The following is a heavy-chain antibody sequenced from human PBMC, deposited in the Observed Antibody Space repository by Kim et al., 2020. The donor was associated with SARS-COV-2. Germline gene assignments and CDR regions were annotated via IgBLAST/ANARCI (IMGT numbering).Heavy chain of an antibody. Sequence: SETLSLTCTVSGGSISSGDYYWSWIRQPPGKGLEWVGYIYYSGRTYYNPSLKRRVTISLGTSKNQFSLKLISGTAADTAVYYCTRMVGGGGWFDPWSKGALVSVST. CDR1: GGSISSGDYY. CDR2: IYYSGRT. V-gene: IGHV4-30-4*01. D-gene: IGHD2-21*01. CDR3: TRMVGGGGWFDP. J-gene: IGHJ5*02.